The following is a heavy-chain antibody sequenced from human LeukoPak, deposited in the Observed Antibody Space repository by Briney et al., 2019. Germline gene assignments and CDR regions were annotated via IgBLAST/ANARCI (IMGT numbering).Heavy chain of an antibody. D-gene: IGHD2-2*02. CDR3: ATAPILRGEGGEHYKYGMDV. CDR2: IYHNGTP. V-gene: IGHV4-4*02. Sequence: SGTLSHTCAVSVGSINSGNWWSWVRQSPGKGLEWIGEIYHNGTPNYNPSLKSRVTISADTFKNHFSLKMTSVTAADTAVYYCATAPILRGEGGEHYKYGMDVWGQGTTVIVSS. CDR1: VGSINSGNW. J-gene: IGHJ6*02.